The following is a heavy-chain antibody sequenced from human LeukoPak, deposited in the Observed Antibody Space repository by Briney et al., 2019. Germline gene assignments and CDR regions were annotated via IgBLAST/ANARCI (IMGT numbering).Heavy chain of an antibody. CDR1: GYSISSGYY. J-gene: IGHJ4*02. Sequence: SETLSLTCTVSGYSISSGYYWGWIRQPPGKGLEWIGSIYHSGSTYYNPSLKSRVTISVDTSKNQFSLKLSSVTAADTAVYYCAREPRWAGDLGGFDSWGQGPLVTVPS. CDR2: IYHSGST. CDR3: AREPRWAGDLGGFDS. V-gene: IGHV4-38-2*02. D-gene: IGHD3-16*01.